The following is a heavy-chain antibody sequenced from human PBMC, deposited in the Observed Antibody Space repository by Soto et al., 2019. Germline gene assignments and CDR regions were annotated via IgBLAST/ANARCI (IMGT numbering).Heavy chain of an antibody. Sequence: FLRLSCAASGFTFSNAWMSWVRQAPGKGLEWVGRIKSKTDGGTTDYAAPVKGRFTISRDDSKNTLYLQMNSLKTEDTAVYYCTTETFYSSSSGRDYWGQGTLVTVSS. CDR2: IKSKTDGGTT. D-gene: IGHD6-6*01. J-gene: IGHJ4*02. CDR3: TTETFYSSSSGRDY. V-gene: IGHV3-15*01. CDR1: GFTFSNAW.